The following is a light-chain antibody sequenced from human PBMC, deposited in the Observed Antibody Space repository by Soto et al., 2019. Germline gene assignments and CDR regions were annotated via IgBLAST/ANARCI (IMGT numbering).Light chain of an antibody. CDR3: QQYAAYAT. CDR1: QSISTW. CDR2: DAS. J-gene: IGKJ1*01. Sequence: DIQMTQSPSTLSASVGDRVTITCRASQSISTWLAWYQQKPGKAPKLLIYDASSLESGVPSRFSGSGSGTEFTLTISSLQPTDFATYYCQQYAAYATFGLGTKVDIK. V-gene: IGKV1-5*01.